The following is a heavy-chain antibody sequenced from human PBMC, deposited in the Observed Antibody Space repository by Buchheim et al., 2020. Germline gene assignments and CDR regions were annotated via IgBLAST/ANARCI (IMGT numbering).Heavy chain of an antibody. CDR3: ARDSDGEGSHRIMDV. CDR1: GGSISSYY. CDR2: IYYSGST. D-gene: IGHD3-10*01. V-gene: IGHV4-59*01. J-gene: IGHJ6*02. Sequence: QVQLQESGPGLVKPSETLSLTCTVSGGSISSYYWSWIRQPPGKGLEWIGYIYYSGSTNYNPSLKSRVTISVDTSKNQFSLTLSSVTAADTAVYYCARDSDGEGSHRIMDVWGQGTT.